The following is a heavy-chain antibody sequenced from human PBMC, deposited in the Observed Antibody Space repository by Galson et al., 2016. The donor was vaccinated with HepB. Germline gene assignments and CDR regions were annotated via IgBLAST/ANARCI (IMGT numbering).Heavy chain of an antibody. Sequence: SLRLSCAGSGFNLSNYAMTWVRQAPGKGLEWVAGVSASGAKTYYADSGEGRFTISKDNSKNTLYLHMNSLRAGDTAVYYCARMRGDYDYWGQGTLVTVSS. D-gene: IGHD4-17*01. V-gene: IGHV3-23*01. CDR2: VSASGAKT. CDR3: ARMRGDYDY. CDR1: GFNLSNYA. J-gene: IGHJ4*02.